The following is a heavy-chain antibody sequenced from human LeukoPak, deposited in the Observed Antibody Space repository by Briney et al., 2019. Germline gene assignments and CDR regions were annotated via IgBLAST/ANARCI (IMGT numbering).Heavy chain of an antibody. CDR3: ARAFLVGYSPEEYFFDY. J-gene: IGHJ4*02. V-gene: IGHV4-4*02. CDR2: IYHSGTT. CDR1: GGSISSSNW. D-gene: IGHD2-15*01. Sequence: SETLSLTCTVSGGSISSSNWWGWVRQPPGKGLECIGEIYHSGTTNYNPSLKSRVTISVDKSMNHFSLKLNSVTAADTAVYYCARAFLVGYSPEEYFFDYWGQGTLVTVSS.